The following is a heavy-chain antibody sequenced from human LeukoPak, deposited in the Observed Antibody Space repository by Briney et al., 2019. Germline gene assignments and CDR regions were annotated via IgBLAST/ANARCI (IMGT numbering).Heavy chain of an antibody. D-gene: IGHD3-22*01. Sequence: GGSLRLSCAASGFTVSTNYMSWVRQAPGKGLEWVSVIYSGGSTYYADSVKGRFTISRDNSKNTLYLQMNTLRAEDTAVYYCARGGYYCEVCIDYWGQGTLVTVSS. J-gene: IGHJ4*02. V-gene: IGHV3-53*01. CDR3: ARGGYYCEVCIDY. CDR1: GFTVSTNY. CDR2: IYSGGST.